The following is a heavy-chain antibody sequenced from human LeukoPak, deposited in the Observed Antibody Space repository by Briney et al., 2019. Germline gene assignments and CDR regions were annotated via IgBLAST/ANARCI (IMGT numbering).Heavy chain of an antibody. V-gene: IGHV3-48*01. D-gene: IGHD2-2*01. CDR2: ISSSSSTI. CDR1: GFTFSSYS. CDR3: ARLSDAKDAFDI. J-gene: IGHJ3*02. Sequence: GGSLRLSCAASGFTFSSYSMNWVRQAPGKGLEWVSYISSSSSTIYYADSVKGRFTISRDNAKNSLYLQMNSLRAEDTAVYFCARLSDAKDAFDISGEGTMVTVSS.